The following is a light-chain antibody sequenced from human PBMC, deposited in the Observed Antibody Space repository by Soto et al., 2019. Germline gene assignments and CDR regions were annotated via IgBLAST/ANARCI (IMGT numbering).Light chain of an antibody. CDR1: QSVLYSSNNKNY. V-gene: IGKV4-1*01. J-gene: IGKJ4*01. CDR2: WAS. CDR3: QQYYSTPRT. Sequence: DIVMTQSPDSLAVSLGERAXINCKSSQSVLYSSNNKNYLAWYQQKPEQPPKLLIYWASTRESGVPDRFSGSGSGTDFTLTISSLQAEDVAVYYCQQYYSTPRTFGGGTKVEIK.